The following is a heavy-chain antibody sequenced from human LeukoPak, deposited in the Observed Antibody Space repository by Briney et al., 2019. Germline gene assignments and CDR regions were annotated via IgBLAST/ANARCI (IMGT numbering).Heavy chain of an antibody. CDR3: AKRVVIRSTDYFYYYIHV. Sequence: PGGSLRLSCEASGLSFSDYGMHWVRQAPGKGLEWVAFIRYNGDNKYYADSVKGRFTVSRDNSQSTLYLQMNSLRVEDTAVYYCAKRVVIRSTDYFYYYIHVWGKGTTVTVSS. D-gene: IGHD3-3*01. V-gene: IGHV3-30*02. CDR1: GLSFSDYG. CDR2: IRYNGDNK. J-gene: IGHJ6*03.